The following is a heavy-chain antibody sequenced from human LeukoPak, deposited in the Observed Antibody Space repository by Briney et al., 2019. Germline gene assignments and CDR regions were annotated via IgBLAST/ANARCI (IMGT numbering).Heavy chain of an antibody. J-gene: IGHJ4*02. V-gene: IGHV4-4*07. D-gene: IGHD3-16*02. Sequence: PSETLSLTCTVSGGSIGSYYWSWIRQPAGKGLEWIGRIYTSGSTNYNPSLKSRVTMSVDTSKNQFSLKLSSVTAADTAVYYCAREQHTFGGVIVIHRRFHFDYWGQGTLVTVSS. CDR3: AREQHTFGGVIVIHRRFHFDY. CDR1: GGSIGSYY. CDR2: IYTSGST.